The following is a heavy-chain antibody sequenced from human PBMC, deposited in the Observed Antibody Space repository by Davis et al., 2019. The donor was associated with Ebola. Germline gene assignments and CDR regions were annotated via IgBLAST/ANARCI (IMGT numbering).Heavy chain of an antibody. CDR3: ARDRVNLYSSSSRYYYYYGMDV. CDR2: ISSSSSTI. J-gene: IGHJ6*02. V-gene: IGHV3-48*02. CDR1: GFTFSSYS. D-gene: IGHD6-6*01. Sequence: PGGSLRLSCAASGFTFSSYSMNWVRQAPGKGLEWVSYISSSSSTIYYADSVKGRFTISRDNAKNSLYLQMNSLRDEDTAVYYCARDRVNLYSSSSRYYYYYGMDVWGQGTTVTVSS.